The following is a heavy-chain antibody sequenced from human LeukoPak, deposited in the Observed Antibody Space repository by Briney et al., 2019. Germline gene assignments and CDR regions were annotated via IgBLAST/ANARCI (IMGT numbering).Heavy chain of an antibody. CDR2: ISGSGGST. Sequence: AGGSLRLSCAASGFTVSSNYMSWVRQAPGKGLEWVSAISGSGGSTYYADSVKGRFTISRDNSKNTLYLQMNSLRAEDTAVYYCAKDMAGQLNFDYWGQGTLVTVSS. D-gene: IGHD6-19*01. CDR1: GFTVSSNY. J-gene: IGHJ4*02. V-gene: IGHV3-23*01. CDR3: AKDMAGQLNFDY.